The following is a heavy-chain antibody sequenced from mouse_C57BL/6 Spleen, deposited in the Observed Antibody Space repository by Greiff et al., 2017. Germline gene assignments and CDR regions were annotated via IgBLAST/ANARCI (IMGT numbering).Heavy chain of an antibody. J-gene: IGHJ2*01. CDR1: GYTFTSYW. CDR3: AREGLDYGSSYGY. V-gene: IGHV1-64*01. D-gene: IGHD1-1*01. CDR2: IHPNSGST. Sequence: QVQLQQPGAELVKPGASVKLSCKASGYTFTSYWMHWVNQRTGQGLEWIGMIHPNSGSTNYNEKFKSKATLTVDKSSSTAYMQLSSLTSEDSAVYYCAREGLDYGSSYGYWGQGTTLTVSS.